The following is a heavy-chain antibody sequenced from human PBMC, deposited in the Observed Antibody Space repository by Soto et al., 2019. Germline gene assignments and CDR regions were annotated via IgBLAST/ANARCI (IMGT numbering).Heavy chain of an antibody. D-gene: IGHD1-26*01. V-gene: IGHV1-8*01. J-gene: IGHJ4*02. Sequence: QAQPVQSGAEVKKPGASVKVSCKASGYTFTGYDINWVRQATGQGLEWMGWMNPNSGNTGYAQNFQGRVTMTRDNSMTTAYMELTSLRDDDSAVYYCAGEKVGTTGIDFWGQGTLVTVSS. CDR3: AGEKVGTTGIDF. CDR1: GYTFTGYD. CDR2: MNPNSGNT.